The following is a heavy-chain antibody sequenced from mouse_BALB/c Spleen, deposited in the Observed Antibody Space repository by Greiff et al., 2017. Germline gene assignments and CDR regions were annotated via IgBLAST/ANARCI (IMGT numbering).Heavy chain of an antibody. CDR2: ILPGSGST. V-gene: IGHV1-9*01. D-gene: IGHD1-1*01. J-gene: IGHJ2*01. CDR3: ARDSFITTVVEDY. CDR1: GYTFSSYW. Sequence: QVQLQQSGAELMKPGASVKISCKATGYTFSSYWIEWVKQRPGHGLEWIGEILPGSGSTNYNEKFKGKATFTADTSSNTAYMQLSSLTSEDSAVYYCARDSFITTVVEDYWGQGTTLTVSS.